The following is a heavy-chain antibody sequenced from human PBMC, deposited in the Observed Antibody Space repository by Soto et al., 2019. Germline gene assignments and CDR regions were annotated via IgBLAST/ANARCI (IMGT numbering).Heavy chain of an antibody. CDR1: GFTFSDYS. CDR2: ISSSGSTK. Sequence: QVQLVESGGGLVKPGGSLRLSCAASGFTFSDYSMSWIRQAPGKGLEWVSYISSSGSTKYYADSVKGRFTISRDNAKHSLYLQMNSLRAEDTAVYYCARYLWYSSFSHYYYMDVWGKGTTVTVSS. D-gene: IGHD2-8*01. J-gene: IGHJ6*03. V-gene: IGHV3-11*01. CDR3: ARYLWYSSFSHYYYMDV.